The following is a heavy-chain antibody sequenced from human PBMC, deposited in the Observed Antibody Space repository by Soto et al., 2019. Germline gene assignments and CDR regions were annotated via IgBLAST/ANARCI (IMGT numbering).Heavy chain of an antibody. CDR3: SGEVGGTGFQS. Sequence: QVQLVQSGTEARKPGSSVKVSCETSGGNFNNYGFNWVRQVPGQRLEWMGGIIPMFGIVKVGQIFQPRVDFTADQTTGKAHMELTRLTREDTAVDYCSGEVGGTGFQSWGQGTLVIVSS. V-gene: IGHV1-69*12. J-gene: IGHJ5*02. CDR1: GGNFNNYG. D-gene: IGHD3-9*01. CDR2: IIPMFGIV.